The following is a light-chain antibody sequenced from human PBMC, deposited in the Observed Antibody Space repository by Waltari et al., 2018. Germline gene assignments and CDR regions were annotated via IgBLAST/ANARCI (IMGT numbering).Light chain of an antibody. V-gene: IGLV3-25*03. CDR1: SLPRLY. Sequence: SYGLPQPPSVSVSPGQTARIPCSGASLPRLYSYWYQQKAGQAPVLLIYKDSERPSGIPERFSGSSSGTTATLTISGVQAEDEADYFCQSADTNFANHVLFGGGTQLTVL. J-gene: IGLJ2*01. CDR2: KDS. CDR3: QSADTNFANHVL.